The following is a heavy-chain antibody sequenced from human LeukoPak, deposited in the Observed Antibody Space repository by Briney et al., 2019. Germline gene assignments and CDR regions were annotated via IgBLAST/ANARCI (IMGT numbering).Heavy chain of an antibody. CDR3: ARGASPLWFGESAFDY. Sequence: ASVKVSCKASGYTFTSYGISWVRQAPGQGLEWMGWISAYNGNTNYAQKLQGRVTMTTDTSTSTAYMELRSLRSDDTAVYYCARGASPLWFGESAFDYWGQGTLVTVSS. CDR2: ISAYNGNT. CDR1: GYTFTSYG. V-gene: IGHV1-18*01. D-gene: IGHD3-10*01. J-gene: IGHJ4*02.